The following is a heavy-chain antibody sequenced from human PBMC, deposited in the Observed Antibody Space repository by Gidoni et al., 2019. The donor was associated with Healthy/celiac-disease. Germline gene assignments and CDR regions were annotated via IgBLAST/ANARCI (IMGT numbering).Heavy chain of an antibody. V-gene: IGHV3-11*05. CDR2: ISSSSSDT. CDR1: GFPFSDYY. J-gene: IGHJ5*02. Sequence: QVQLVESGGGLVKPGGSLSLSCAASGFPFSDYYMSWIRQDPGKGLELVSYISSSSSDTNYADSVKGRFTISRDNAKNSLYLQMNSLRAEDTAVYYCARSRSLLWFGELRDPHWFDPWGQGTLVTVSS. CDR3: ARSRSLLWFGELRDPHWFDP. D-gene: IGHD3-10*01.